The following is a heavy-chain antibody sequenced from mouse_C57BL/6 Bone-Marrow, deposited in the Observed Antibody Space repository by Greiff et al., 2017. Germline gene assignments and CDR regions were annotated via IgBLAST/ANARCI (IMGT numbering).Heavy chain of an antibody. V-gene: IGHV1-85*01. Sequence: QVQLQQSGPELVQPGASVKLSCKASGYTFTSYDINWVKQRPGQGLAWIGWIYPRDGSTKYNEKFKGKATLTVATSSSTAYMELHSLTAEDSAVYFGARVEFDGSSGDWYCDVWGTGTTVTVSS. D-gene: IGHD1-1*01. CDR2: IYPRDGST. CDR3: ARVEFDGSSGDWYCDV. CDR1: GYTFTSYD. J-gene: IGHJ1*03.